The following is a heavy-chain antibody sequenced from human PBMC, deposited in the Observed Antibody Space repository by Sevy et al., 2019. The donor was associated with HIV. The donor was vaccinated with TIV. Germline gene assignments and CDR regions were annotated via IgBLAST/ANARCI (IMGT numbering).Heavy chain of an antibody. CDR3: ARAPPVRSGDDSLNWFDP. D-gene: IGHD5-12*01. J-gene: IGHJ5*02. CDR1: GGPISSYY. CDR2: IHYSGST. Sequence: SETLSLTCTVSGGPISSYYWSWIRQPPGKKLEWIGYIHYSGSTKYNPSLNSRVTMSVDTSKNKFSLKRTSVTAADTAVYYCARAPPVRSGDDSLNWFDPWGQGTLVTVSS. V-gene: IGHV4-59*01.